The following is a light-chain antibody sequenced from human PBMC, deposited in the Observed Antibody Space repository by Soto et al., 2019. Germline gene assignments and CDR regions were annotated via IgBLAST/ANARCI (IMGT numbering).Light chain of an antibody. V-gene: IGKV1-9*01. CDR1: QGITSY. CDR2: SAS. CDR3: QQLYSHPLT. Sequence: IQFTESPSSLSTSVGDRGTITCRASQGITSYLAWYQQRPGKAPGLLIYSASTLQSGVPSRFSGSGYGTDFSLTISNLQPEDFATYYCQQLYSHPLTFGGGTKVDIK. J-gene: IGKJ4*01.